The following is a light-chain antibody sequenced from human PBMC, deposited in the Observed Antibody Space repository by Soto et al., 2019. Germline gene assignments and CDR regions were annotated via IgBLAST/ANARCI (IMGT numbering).Light chain of an antibody. Sequence: EIVMTQSPATLSVSPGEIATLSCSASQSLSSNLAWYQQKPGQAPSLLLYGASTRATGIPARFSGSGSGTDFTLTISSLQSEDFAVYCCHQYNNWPPGTFGQGTKLEIK. CDR3: HQYNNWPPGT. V-gene: IGKV3-15*01. CDR1: QSLSSN. J-gene: IGKJ2*02. CDR2: GAS.